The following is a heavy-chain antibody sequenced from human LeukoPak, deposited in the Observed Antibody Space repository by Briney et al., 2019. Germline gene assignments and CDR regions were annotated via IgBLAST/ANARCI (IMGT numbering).Heavy chain of an antibody. V-gene: IGHV3-53*01. J-gene: IGHJ5*02. D-gene: IGHD6-13*01. CDR2: MYSRGDT. CDR3: ARDAPQVPAAGVLAS. Sequence: GGSLRLSCAASGFTFSGHWMSWVRQAPGKGLEWVSVMYSRGDTYYADSVKGRFTFSRDISKNTLYLQMNGLRTEDAAMYYCARDAPQVPAAGVLASWGQGTLVTVSS. CDR1: GFTFSGHW.